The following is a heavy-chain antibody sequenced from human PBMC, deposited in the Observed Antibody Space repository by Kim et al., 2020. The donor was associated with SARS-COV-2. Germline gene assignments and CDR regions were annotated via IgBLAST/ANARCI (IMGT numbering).Heavy chain of an antibody. CDR2: IYSGGST. Sequence: GGSLRLSCAASGFTVSSNYMSWVRQAPGKGLEWVSVIYSGGSTYYADSVKGRFTISRDNSKNTLYLQMNSLRAEDTAVYYCARDRHGRGDSYWYFDLWGRGTLVTVSS. CDR3: ARDRHGRGDSYWYFDL. CDR1: GFTVSSNY. J-gene: IGHJ2*01. V-gene: IGHV3-66*02. D-gene: IGHD2-21*02.